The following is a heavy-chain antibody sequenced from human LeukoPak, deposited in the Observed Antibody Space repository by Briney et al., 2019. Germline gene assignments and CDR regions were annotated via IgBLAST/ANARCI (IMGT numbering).Heavy chain of an antibody. J-gene: IGHJ4*02. D-gene: IGHD2-15*01. CDR1: GFTFSSYA. V-gene: IGHV3-23*01. CDR3: AKGLGGGENFDY. CDR2: ISGSGGST. Sequence: PGGSLRLSCAASGFTFSSYAMSWVRQAPGRGLEWVSAISGSGGSTYYADSVKGRFTISRDNSKNTLYLQMNSLRAEDTAVYYCAKGLGGGENFDYWGQGTLVTVSS.